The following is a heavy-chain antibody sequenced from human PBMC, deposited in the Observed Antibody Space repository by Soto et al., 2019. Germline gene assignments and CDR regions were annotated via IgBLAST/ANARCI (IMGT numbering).Heavy chain of an antibody. V-gene: IGHV4-59*01. CDR2: IYYSGST. Sequence: SETLSLTCTVSGGSISSYYWSWIRQPPGKGLEWIGYIYYSGSTNYNPSLKSRVTISVDTSKNQFSLKLSSVTAADTAVYYCERVRRSSLGKDVWGQGTTVTVSS. CDR3: ERVRRSSLGKDV. CDR1: GGSISSYY. D-gene: IGHD6-13*01. J-gene: IGHJ6*02.